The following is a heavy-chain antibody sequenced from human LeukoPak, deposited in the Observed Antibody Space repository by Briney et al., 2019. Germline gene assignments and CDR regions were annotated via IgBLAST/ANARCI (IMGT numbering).Heavy chain of an antibody. CDR2: ISAYNGNT. V-gene: IGHV1-18*01. CDR1: GYTFTSYG. CDR3: ARRRSPNYYDSSGYYEADAFDI. D-gene: IGHD3-22*01. J-gene: IGHJ3*02. Sequence: ASVKVSCKASGYTFTSYGISWVRQAPGQGLEWMRWISAYNGNTNYAQKLQGRVTMTTDTSTSTAYMELRSLRSDDTAVYYCARRRSPNYYDSSGYYEADAFDIWGQGTMVTVSS.